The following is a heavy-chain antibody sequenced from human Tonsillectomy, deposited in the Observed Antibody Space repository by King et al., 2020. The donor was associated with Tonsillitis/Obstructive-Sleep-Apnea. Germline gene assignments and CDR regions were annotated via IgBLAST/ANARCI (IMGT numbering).Heavy chain of an antibody. V-gene: IGHV4-39*01. J-gene: IGHJ4*02. CDR2: IYYSGST. Sequence: QLQESGPGLVKPSETLSLTCTVSGGSISSSSYYWGWIRQPPGKGLEWIGSIYYSGSTYYNPSLKSRVTISVDTSKNQFSLKLSSVTAADTAVYYCARQGSRSTFGGVIVISYFDYWGQGTLVTVSS. CDR1: GGSISSSSYY. CDR3: ARQGSRSTFGGVIVISYFDY. D-gene: IGHD3-16*02.